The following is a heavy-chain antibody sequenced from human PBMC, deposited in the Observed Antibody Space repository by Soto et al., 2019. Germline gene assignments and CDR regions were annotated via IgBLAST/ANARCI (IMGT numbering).Heavy chain of an antibody. D-gene: IGHD1-1*01. V-gene: IGHV2-5*02. J-gene: IGHJ4*02. CDR2: IYWDGES. Sequence: QITLKEAGPTLVNPTETLTLTCTFSGFSFTTTRMGVGWTRQPPGKALAWLAIIYWDGESRHNPLLRRRLTLTEDTSKNRVVLTMTNMDPNDTATYYCAHRDSTGTPTYFDSWGQGIPVSVAS. CDR3: AHRDSTGTPTYFDS. CDR1: GFSFTTTRMG.